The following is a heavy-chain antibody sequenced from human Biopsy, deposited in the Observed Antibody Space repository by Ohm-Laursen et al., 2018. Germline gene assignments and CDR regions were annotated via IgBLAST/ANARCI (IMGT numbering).Heavy chain of an antibody. V-gene: IGHV1-46*01. J-gene: IGHJ4*02. CDR1: GYSFTSYY. CDR3: ARNTGWYGDLYYFDY. CDR2: INPSGFTT. Sequence: GASVKVSCKSSGYSFTSYYMHWVRQAPGQGLEWMGMINPSGFTTSYPQIFQGRVTMTRDTSKSTVYMELSSLRSADTAAYFCARNTGWYGDLYYFDYWGQGTLVTVSS. D-gene: IGHD6-19*01.